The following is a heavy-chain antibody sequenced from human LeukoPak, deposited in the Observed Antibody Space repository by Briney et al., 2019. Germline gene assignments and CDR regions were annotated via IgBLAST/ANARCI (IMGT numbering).Heavy chain of an antibody. J-gene: IGHJ4*02. V-gene: IGHV3-30*04. D-gene: IGHD3-22*01. CDR3: ARDNVYDSSAY. Sequence: GRSLRLSCAASGFTFSSYAMHWVRQAPGKGLEWVAVMSYDGSYKFYADSVKGRFTISRDNSKNTLYLQMNSLRAEDTAVYYCARDNVYDSSAYWGQGTLVTVSS. CDR2: MSYDGSYK. CDR1: GFTFSSYA.